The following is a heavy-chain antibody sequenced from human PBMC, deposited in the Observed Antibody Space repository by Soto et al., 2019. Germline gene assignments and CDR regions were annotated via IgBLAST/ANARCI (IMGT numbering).Heavy chain of an antibody. Sequence: GGSLRLSCAASGFTFSSYSMNWVRQAPGKGLEWVSYISSSSSTIYYADSVKGRFTISRDNAKNSLYLQMNSLRAEDTAVYYCAREGWFGELLLHAFDIWGQGTMVTVSS. CDR2: ISSSSSTI. V-gene: IGHV3-48*01. D-gene: IGHD3-10*01. J-gene: IGHJ3*02. CDR1: GFTFSSYS. CDR3: AREGWFGELLLHAFDI.